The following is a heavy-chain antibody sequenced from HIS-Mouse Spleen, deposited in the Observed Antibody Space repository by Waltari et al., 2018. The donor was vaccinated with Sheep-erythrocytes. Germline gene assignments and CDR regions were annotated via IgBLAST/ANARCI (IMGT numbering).Heavy chain of an antibody. Sequence: EVQLVESGGGLVKPGGSLRLSCAASGFTFSSYSMNWVRQAPGKGLDGVASISGSSSYIYYADSVKGLFTISRDNAKNSLYLQMNSLRAEDTAVYYCARDTGTDAFDIWGQGTMVTVSS. V-gene: IGHV3-21*01. J-gene: IGHJ3*02. D-gene: IGHD1-1*01. CDR2: ISGSSSYI. CDR3: ARDTGTDAFDI. CDR1: GFTFSSYS.